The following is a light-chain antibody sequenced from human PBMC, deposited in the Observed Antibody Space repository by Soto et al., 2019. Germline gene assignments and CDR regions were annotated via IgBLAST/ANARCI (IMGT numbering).Light chain of an antibody. CDR1: SSDVGSYNL. CDR3: CSYAGSSSL. J-gene: IGLJ2*01. Sequence: QSALTQPASVSGSPGQSITISCTGTSSDVGSYNLVSWYQQHPGKAPKLMIYEVSKRPSGGSNRFSGSKSGNTASLTISGLQAEDEADYSCCSYAGSSSLFGGGTKLTVL. CDR2: EVS. V-gene: IGLV2-23*02.